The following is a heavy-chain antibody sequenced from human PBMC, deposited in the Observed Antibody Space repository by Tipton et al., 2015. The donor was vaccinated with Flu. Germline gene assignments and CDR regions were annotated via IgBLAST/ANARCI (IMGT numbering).Heavy chain of an antibody. J-gene: IGHJ6*02. V-gene: IGHV4-39*07. CDR1: GDSISTTIYY. CDR3: ARDLWNDRRAYYYYGVDV. D-gene: IGHD1-1*01. CDR2: IYYSGTT. Sequence: TLSLTCTVSGDSISTTIYYWGWVRQPPGKGLEWIGSIYYSGTTYYNPSLKSRVTISVDSSKNEFSLTLASLTAADSAVYYCARDLWNDRRAYYYYGVDVWVQVTTVTVSS.